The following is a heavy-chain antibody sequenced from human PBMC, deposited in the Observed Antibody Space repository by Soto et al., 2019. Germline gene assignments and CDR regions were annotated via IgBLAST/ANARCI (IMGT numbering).Heavy chain of an antibody. J-gene: IGHJ6*02. CDR3: ARGSSELGYYYGMDV. CDR1: GFTFSSYA. D-gene: IGHD1-26*01. CDR2: ISYDGSNK. V-gene: IGHV3-30-3*01. Sequence: GGSLRLSCAASGFTFSSYAMHWVRQAPGKGLEWVAVISYDGSNKYYADSVKGRFTISRDNSKNTLYLQMNSLRAEDTAVYYCARGSSELGYYYGMDVWGQGTTVTVSS.